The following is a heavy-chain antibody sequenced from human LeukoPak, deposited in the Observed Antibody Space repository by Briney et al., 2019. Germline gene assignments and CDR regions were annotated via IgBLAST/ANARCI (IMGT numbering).Heavy chain of an antibody. CDR2: ISAYNGNT. CDR3: ARARYCSGGSCYKAGWFDP. J-gene: IGHJ5*02. V-gene: IGHV1-18*01. Sequence: ASVKVSCKASGYTFTSYGISWVRQAPGQGLEWMGWISAYNGNTNYAQKLQGRVTMTTDTSTSTAYMELRSLRSDDTAVYYCARARYCSGGSCYKAGWFDPWGQGTLVTVSS. CDR1: GYTFTSYG. D-gene: IGHD2-15*01.